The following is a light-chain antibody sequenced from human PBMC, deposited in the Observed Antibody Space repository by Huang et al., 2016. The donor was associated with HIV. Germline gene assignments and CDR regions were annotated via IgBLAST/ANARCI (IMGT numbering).Light chain of an antibody. Sequence: DILMTQSPDSLAVSLGERATINCTSSQRLLYPSNKKNFLAWYQQKPGQPPKLLIYWASTRESGVPDRFSGSGSATDFTLTVGSLQAEDVAIYYCQQYYATPYTFGQGTKLEIK. J-gene: IGKJ2*01. V-gene: IGKV4-1*01. CDR2: WAS. CDR3: QQYYATPYT. CDR1: QRLLYPSNKKNF.